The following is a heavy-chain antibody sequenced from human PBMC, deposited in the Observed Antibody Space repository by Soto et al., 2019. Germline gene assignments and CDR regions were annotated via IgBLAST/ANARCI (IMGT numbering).Heavy chain of an antibody. CDR2: ISAYNGNT. V-gene: IGHV1-18*01. Sequence: ASVKVSCKASGYTFTSYGISWVRQAPGQGLERMGWISAYNGNTNYAQKLQGRVTMTTDTSTSTAYMELRSLRSDDTAVYYCARDFEFGVVFILGYWGQGTLVTVSS. D-gene: IGHD3-3*01. J-gene: IGHJ4*02. CDR3: ARDFEFGVVFILGY. CDR1: GYTFTSYG.